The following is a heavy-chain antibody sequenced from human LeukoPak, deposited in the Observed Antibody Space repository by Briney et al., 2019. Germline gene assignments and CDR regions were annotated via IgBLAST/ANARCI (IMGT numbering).Heavy chain of an antibody. Sequence: GGSLRLSCAASGFTFSTYSMNWVRQAPGKGLEWISYINSDTYSNTIHYADTVKGRFTISRDNAKSSLYLQMNSLRDEDTAVYYCAKDGYGEDGRYYFDYWGQGTLVTVSS. J-gene: IGHJ4*02. D-gene: IGHD4-17*01. CDR3: AKDGYGEDGRYYFDY. CDR1: GFTFSTYS. V-gene: IGHV3-48*02. CDR2: INSDTYSNTI.